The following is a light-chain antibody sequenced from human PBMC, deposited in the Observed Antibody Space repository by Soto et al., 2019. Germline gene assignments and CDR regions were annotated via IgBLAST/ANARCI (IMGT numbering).Light chain of an antibody. CDR3: QQYNNWPLT. V-gene: IGKV3-15*01. CDR1: LSVSSD. Sequence: EIVMTQSPATLSLSPGERATLSCRASLSVSSDLAWYRQKPGQAPRLLIYHAFTRATGIPARFSGSGFGTDFTLTISSLQSEDFAVYYCQQYNNWPLTFGGGTKVEIK. J-gene: IGKJ4*01. CDR2: HAF.